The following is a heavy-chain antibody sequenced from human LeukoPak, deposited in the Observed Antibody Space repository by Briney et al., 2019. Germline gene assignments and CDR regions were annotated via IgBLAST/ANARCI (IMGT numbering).Heavy chain of an antibody. CDR1: GFSFSTYT. V-gene: IGHV3-30-3*01. Sequence: GGSLRLSCAASGFSFSTYTMNWVRQAPGKGLERVAGIQHDGSRTYYADSVKGRFTISRDNSKNTLYLEMNSLTPEDTALYYCARDHYGGNSWDWNFDLWGRGILVTVSS. J-gene: IGHJ2*01. CDR2: IQHDGSRT. D-gene: IGHD4-23*01. CDR3: ARDHYGGNSWDWNFDL.